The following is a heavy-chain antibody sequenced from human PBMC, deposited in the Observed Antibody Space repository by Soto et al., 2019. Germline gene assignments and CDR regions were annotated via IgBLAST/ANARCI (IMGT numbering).Heavy chain of an antibody. J-gene: IGHJ4*02. CDR1: GFTYTRYS. CDR2: ISSTTNYI. CDR3: ARESEDLTSNFDY. Sequence: GGSLRLSCAASGFTYTRYSMNWVRQAPGKGLEWVSSISSTTNYIYYGDSMKGRFTISRDNAKNSLYLEMNSLRAEDTAVYYCARESEDLTSNFDYGGQGTLVTVSS. V-gene: IGHV3-21*06.